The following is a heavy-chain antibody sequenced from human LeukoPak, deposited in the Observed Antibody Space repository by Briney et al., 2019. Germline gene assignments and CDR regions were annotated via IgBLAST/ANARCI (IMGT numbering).Heavy chain of an antibody. CDR1: GFTFSSYS. J-gene: IGHJ4*02. CDR2: ISSSSSYI. V-gene: IGHV3-21*01. D-gene: IGHD2-2*01. Sequence: PGGSLRLSCAASGFTFSSYSMNWVRQAPGKGLEWVSSISSSSSYIYYADSVKGRFTISRDNAKNSLYLQMNSLRAEDTAVYYCASVGYCSSTSCYRYFGYWGQGTLVTVSS. CDR3: ASVGYCSSTSCYRYFGY.